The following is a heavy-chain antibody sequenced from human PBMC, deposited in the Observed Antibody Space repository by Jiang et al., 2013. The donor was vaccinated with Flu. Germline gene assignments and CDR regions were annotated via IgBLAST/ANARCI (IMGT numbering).Heavy chain of an antibody. V-gene: IGHV5-51*01. Sequence: GAEVKKPGESLKISCKGSGYSFTSYWIGWVRQMPGKGLEWMGIIYPGDSDTRYSPSFQGQVTISADKSISTAYLQWSSLKASDTAMYYCARLRTDRYYGSGEFILLSLYYWGQGTLGHRLL. D-gene: IGHD3-10*01. CDR2: IYPGDSDT. CDR3: ARLRTDRYYGSGEFILLSLYY. CDR1: GYSFTSYW. J-gene: IGHJ4*02.